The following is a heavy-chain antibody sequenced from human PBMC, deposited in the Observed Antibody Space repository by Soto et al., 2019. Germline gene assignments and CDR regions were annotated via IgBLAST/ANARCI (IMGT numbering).Heavy chain of an antibody. D-gene: IGHD4-4*01. J-gene: IGHJ2*01. Sequence: QVKLVESRGGVVQPGRSLRLSCAASGFTFSSYAMHWVRQVPGKGLEWVAVISYDGSNKYYADSVKGRFTISRDNSKNTLYLQMNSLRAEDTAVYYCARPLWRDDYNWGYFDLWGRGTPVTVSS. V-gene: IGHV3-30-3*01. CDR1: GFTFSSYA. CDR3: ARPLWRDDYNWGYFDL. CDR2: ISYDGSNK.